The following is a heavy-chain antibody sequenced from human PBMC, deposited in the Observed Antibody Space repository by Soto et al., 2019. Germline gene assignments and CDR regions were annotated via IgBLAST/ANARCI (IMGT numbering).Heavy chain of an antibody. Sequence: QLQLQESGPGLVKPSETLSLTCTVSGDSVTISDYYWGWIRQPPGKGLEWIGSIPYSGRTYYNPSLKSRVTISGDTSKKQFSLKLTSVTAADAAVYYCAAHDSGGYYAEYWGQGSLVTVSA. D-gene: IGHD3-22*01. CDR3: AAHDSGGYYAEY. J-gene: IGHJ4*02. V-gene: IGHV4-39*01. CDR2: IPYSGRT. CDR1: GDSVTISDYY.